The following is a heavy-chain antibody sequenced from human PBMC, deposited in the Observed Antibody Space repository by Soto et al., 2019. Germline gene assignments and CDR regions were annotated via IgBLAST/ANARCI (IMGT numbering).Heavy chain of an antibody. J-gene: IGHJ4*02. V-gene: IGHV3-30*04. Sequence: QVQLVESGGGVVQPGRSLRLSCAASGFTFSSYAMHWVRQAPGKGLEWVAVISYDGRNKYDADSVKGRFTISRDNSKNTLYLQMNSLRPEDTAVYYCARARGVEQWYFDHWGQGTLVTVSS. CDR1: GFTFSSYA. D-gene: IGHD6-19*01. CDR3: ARARGVEQWYFDH. CDR2: ISYDGRNK.